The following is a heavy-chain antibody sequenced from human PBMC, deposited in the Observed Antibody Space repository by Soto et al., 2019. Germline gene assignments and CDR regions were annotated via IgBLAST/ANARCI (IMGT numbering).Heavy chain of an antibody. V-gene: IGHV4-34*01. Sequence: LSETLSLTCAVYGGSFSGYYWSWIRQPPGKGLEWIGEINHSGSTNYNPSLKSRVTISVDKSKNQFSLKLSSVTAADTAVYYCARAPGDYFDYWGQGTLVTVSS. CDR1: GGSFSGYY. CDR3: ARAPGDYFDY. J-gene: IGHJ4*02. CDR2: INHSGST.